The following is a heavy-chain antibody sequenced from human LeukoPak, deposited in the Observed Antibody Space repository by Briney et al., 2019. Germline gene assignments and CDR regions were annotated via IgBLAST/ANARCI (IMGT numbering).Heavy chain of an antibody. CDR1: GFTFTDSY. Sequence: PEGSLRPSCAASGFTFTDSYMTWVRQAPGKGLEWLSYISGSGDDTNYADSVRGRFTISRDNAKNSLYLQMNSLRVEDTAVYYCARDPRTVRIWGQGTLVTVSS. CDR2: ISGSGDDT. CDR3: ARDPRTVRI. V-gene: IGHV3-11*06. J-gene: IGHJ4*02. D-gene: IGHD1-1*01.